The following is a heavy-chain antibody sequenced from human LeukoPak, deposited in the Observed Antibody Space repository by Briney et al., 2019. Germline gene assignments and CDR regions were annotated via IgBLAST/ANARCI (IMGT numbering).Heavy chain of an antibody. J-gene: IGHJ6*04. Sequence: SETLSLTCTVSGGFISSYYWSWIRQPPGKGLEWIGCIYYSGSTNYNPSLKSRVTISVDTSKNQFSLKLSSVTAADTAVYYCASWGGVVAATYYYYGMDVWGKRTTVTVSS. D-gene: IGHD2-15*01. V-gene: IGHV4-59*01. CDR2: IYYSGST. CDR3: ASWGGVVAATYYYYGMDV. CDR1: GGFISSYY.